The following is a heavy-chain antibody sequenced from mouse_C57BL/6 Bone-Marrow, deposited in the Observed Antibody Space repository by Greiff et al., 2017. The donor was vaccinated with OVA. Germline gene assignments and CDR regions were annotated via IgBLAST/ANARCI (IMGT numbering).Heavy chain of an antibody. CDR2: IDPANGNT. CDR1: GFTIKNTY. Sequence: VQLQQSVAELVRPGASVKLSCTASGFTIKNTYMHWVKQRPEQGLEWIGRIDPANGNTKYAPKFQGKATITADTSSNTAYLQLSSLTSEDTAIDYCAIDNGYVWYFDVWGTGTTVTVSS. CDR3: AIDNGYVWYFDV. V-gene: IGHV14-3*01. D-gene: IGHD2-2*01. J-gene: IGHJ1*03.